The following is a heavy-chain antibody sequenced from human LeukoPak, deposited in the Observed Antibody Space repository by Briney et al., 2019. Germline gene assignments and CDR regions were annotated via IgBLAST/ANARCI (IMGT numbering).Heavy chain of an antibody. CDR3: ARDVHGGAFDY. V-gene: IGHV3-7*01. CDR2: INQDGSAK. J-gene: IGHJ4*02. CDR1: GFTFSSYW. Sequence: GGSLRLSCAASGFTFSSYWMSWVRQAPGKGLEWVANINQDGSAKYYVDSVKGRFTFSRDNAMNSLFLQMNSLRAEDTAVYYCARDVHGGAFDYWGQGILVTVSS. D-gene: IGHD4-23*01.